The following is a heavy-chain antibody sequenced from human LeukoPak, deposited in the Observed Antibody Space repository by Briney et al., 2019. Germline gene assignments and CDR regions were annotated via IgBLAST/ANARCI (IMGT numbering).Heavy chain of an antibody. CDR1: GFTFSNAW. CDR2: IKSRTDGGTT. D-gene: IGHD4-17*01. CDR3: PTDLAVTRNY. J-gene: IGHJ4*02. Sequence: GGSLRLSCAASGFTFSNAWMSGVRQAPGKGREWVGRIKSRTDGGTTDYAAPVKGRFTISRDDSKNTLYLQMNSLKTEDTAVYYCPTDLAVTRNYWGQGTLVTVSS. V-gene: IGHV3-15*01.